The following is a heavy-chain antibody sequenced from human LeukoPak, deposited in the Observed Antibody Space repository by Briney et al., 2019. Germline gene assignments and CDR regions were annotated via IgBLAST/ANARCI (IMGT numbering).Heavy chain of an antibody. J-gene: IGHJ4*02. CDR3: AGGGVVAPSLDN. V-gene: IGHV4-39*01. D-gene: IGHD2-15*01. CDR1: GGSISSSSYY. CDR2: IYYSGST. Sequence: SETLSLTCTVSGGSISSSSYYWGWIRQPPGKGLEWIGSIYYSGSTYYNPSLKSRVTISVDTSKNQFSLKLSSVTAADTAVYYCAGGGVVAPSLDNWGQGTLVTVSS.